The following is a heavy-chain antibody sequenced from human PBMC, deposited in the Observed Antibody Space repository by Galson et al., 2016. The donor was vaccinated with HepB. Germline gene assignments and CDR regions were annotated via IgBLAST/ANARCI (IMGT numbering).Heavy chain of an antibody. D-gene: IGHD1-1*01. CDR2: IYHSGKT. CDR1: GGSISSSNW. V-gene: IGHV4-4*02. Sequence: ETLSLTCAVSGGSISSSNWWSWVRQPPGKGLEWIGEIYHSGKTNYNPSPKSRATISIDTTKNQFSLKVYSVTAADTAIYYCARSRQLPAGSRYFDYWGQGTLVTVSS. CDR3: ARSRQLPAGSRYFDY. J-gene: IGHJ4*02.